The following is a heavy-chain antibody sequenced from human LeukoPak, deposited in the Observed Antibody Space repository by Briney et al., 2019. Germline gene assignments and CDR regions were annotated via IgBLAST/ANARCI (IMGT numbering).Heavy chain of an antibody. CDR3: ARDSDSGYGSFAS. V-gene: IGHV3-53*01. J-gene: IGHJ4*02. D-gene: IGHD5-12*01. CDR2: IHSGGTT. Sequence: GGSLRLSCAASGFTVSNDYMSWVRQAPGKGLEWVSVIHSGGTTNYADSVQGRFTISRDNSKTTVYLHVNSLRAEDTAVYYCARDSDSGYGSFASWGQGTLVTVSS. CDR1: GFTVSNDY.